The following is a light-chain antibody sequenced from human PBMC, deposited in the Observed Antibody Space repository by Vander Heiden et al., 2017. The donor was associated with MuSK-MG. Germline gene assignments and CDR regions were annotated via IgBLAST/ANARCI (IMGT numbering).Light chain of an antibody. J-gene: IGLJ2*01. CDR2: DVS. V-gene: IGLV2-14*03. CDR3: SSYTSSSTVV. CDR1: SSDVGGYNY. Sequence: QSALTQPASVSGSPGQSITISCTGTSSDVGGYNYVSCYQQHPGKAPKLMIHDVSNRPSGVSNRFSGSKSGNTASLTISGLQAEDEADYYCSSYTSSSTVVFGGGTKLTVL.